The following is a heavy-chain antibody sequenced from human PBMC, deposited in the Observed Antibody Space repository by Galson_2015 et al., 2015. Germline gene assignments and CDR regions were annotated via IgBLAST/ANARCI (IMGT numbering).Heavy chain of an antibody. CDR1: GFTFSSYG. V-gene: IGHV3-33*01. J-gene: IGHJ6*03. D-gene: IGHD3-10*01. CDR2: IWYDGSNK. Sequence: SLRLSCAASGFTFSSYGMHWVRQAPGKGLEWVAVIWYDGSNKYYADSVKGRFTISRDNSKNTLYLQMNSLRAEDTAVYYCARDGLNRFGREKYYYYYYMDVWGKGTTVTVSS. CDR3: ARDGLNRFGREKYYYYYYMDV.